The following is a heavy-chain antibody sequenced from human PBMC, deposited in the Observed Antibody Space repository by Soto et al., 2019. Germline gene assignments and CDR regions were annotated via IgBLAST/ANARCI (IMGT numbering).Heavy chain of an antibody. V-gene: IGHV3-23*01. D-gene: IGHD1-7*01. J-gene: IGHJ4*02. CDR2: ISQSAGGNT. Sequence: GGSLSLSCSASGFTLRSHGMVWVRQAPGKGLEWVSAISQSAGGNTYYADSVKGRFTISRDDSKNTLYLQMDSLRPEDTAQYYCAGWNYDYWGQGTQVTVSS. CDR3: AGWNYDY. CDR1: GFTLRSHG.